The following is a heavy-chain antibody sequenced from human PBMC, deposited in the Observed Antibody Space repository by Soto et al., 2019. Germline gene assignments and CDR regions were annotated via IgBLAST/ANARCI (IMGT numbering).Heavy chain of an antibody. CDR1: GGSISSGGYY. V-gene: IGHV4-31*03. Sequence: NPSETLSLTCTVSGGSISSGGYYWSWIRQHPGKGLEWIGYIYYSGSTYYNPSLKSRVTISVDTSKNQFSLKLSSVTAADTAVYYCARDRVVTAIRYFDYWGQGTLVTVSS. J-gene: IGHJ4*02. CDR3: ARDRVVTAIRYFDY. CDR2: IYYSGST. D-gene: IGHD2-21*02.